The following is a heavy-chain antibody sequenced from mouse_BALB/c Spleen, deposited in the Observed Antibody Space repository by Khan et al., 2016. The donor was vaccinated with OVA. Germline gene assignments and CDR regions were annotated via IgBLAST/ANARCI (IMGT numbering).Heavy chain of an antibody. CDR1: GYTFTTYW. V-gene: IGHV1-7*01. J-gene: IGHJ2*01. Sequence: VQLQESGAELAKPGASVKMSCKASGYTFTTYWMHWVKQRPGKGLEWIGYINPTSGYTDYNEKFKDRAILSADTSSSTAYMQLSSLTSGDSAVYYCTRDRIDYWGQGTTRTVSS. CDR2: INPTSGYT. CDR3: TRDRIDY.